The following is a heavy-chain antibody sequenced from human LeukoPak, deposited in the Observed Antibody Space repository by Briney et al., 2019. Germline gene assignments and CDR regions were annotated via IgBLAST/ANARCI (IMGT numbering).Heavy chain of an antibody. V-gene: IGHV3-21*01. CDR2: ISSSSSYI. Sequence: PGGSLRLSCAASGFTFSSYSMNWVRQAPGKGLEWVSSISSSSSYIYYADSVKGRFTISRDNAKNSLYLQMNSLRAEDTAVYYCIRANYDSSGYYSYAEYFHHWGQGTLVTVSS. CDR3: IRANYDSSGYYSYAEYFHH. D-gene: IGHD3-22*01. J-gene: IGHJ1*01. CDR1: GFTFSSYS.